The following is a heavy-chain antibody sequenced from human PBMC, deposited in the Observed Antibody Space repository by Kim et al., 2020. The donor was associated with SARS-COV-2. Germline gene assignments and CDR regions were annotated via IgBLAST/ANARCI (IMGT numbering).Heavy chain of an antibody. CDR2: INHSGST. Sequence: SETLSLTCAVYGGSFSGYYWSWIRQPPGKGLEWIGEINHSGSTNYNPSLKSRVTISVDTSKNQFSLKLSSVTAADTAVYYCARGKRGSGCYYYGMDVWGQGTTVTVSS. D-gene: IGHD3-10*01. CDR3: ARGKRGSGCYYYGMDV. V-gene: IGHV4-34*01. J-gene: IGHJ6*02. CDR1: GGSFSGYY.